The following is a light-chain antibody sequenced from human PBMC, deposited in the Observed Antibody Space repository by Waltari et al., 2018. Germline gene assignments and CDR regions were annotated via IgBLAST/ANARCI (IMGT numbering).Light chain of an antibody. Sequence: DIVLTQSPATLSLSPGERATLSCRASQSVSSYLAWYQPKPGQAPGLLIYDASNRAAGIPARFSGSGSGTDFTLTISSLEPEDFAVYYCQQRSNWPPALTFGGGTKVEIK. V-gene: IGKV3-11*01. CDR2: DAS. CDR3: QQRSNWPPALT. J-gene: IGKJ4*01. CDR1: QSVSSY.